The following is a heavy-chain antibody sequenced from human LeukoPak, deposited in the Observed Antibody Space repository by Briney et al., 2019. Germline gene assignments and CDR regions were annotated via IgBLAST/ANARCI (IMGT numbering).Heavy chain of an antibody. CDR2: INPSAGAT. J-gene: IGHJ4*02. D-gene: IGHD5-18*01. Sequence: ASVKVSCKASGYTFTSYYMHWVRQAPGQGLEWMGIINPSAGATNYAEKFQGRVTMARDTSTSTVYMELSSPRSEDTAVYYCARVNGGPSGYSYLDYWGQGTLVTVSS. CDR1: GYTFTSYY. V-gene: IGHV1-46*01. CDR3: ARVNGGPSGYSYLDY.